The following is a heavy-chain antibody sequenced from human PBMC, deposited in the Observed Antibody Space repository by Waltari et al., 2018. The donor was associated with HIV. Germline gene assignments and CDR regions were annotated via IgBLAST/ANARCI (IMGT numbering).Heavy chain of an antibody. D-gene: IGHD3-10*01. CDR3: ATGVRYYGP. J-gene: IGHJ5*02. Sequence: AESGGRLIQPGGSLGLSCPDSTFSVSGKHVTWIRQAPGGSLEWVAVIYPDDPTHYADSVSGRFTISRAKSRTTVLLLMNGLFVDDTATYFCATGVRYYGPWGQGTRVTVSS. CDR2: IYPDDPT. V-gene: IGHV3-53*01. CDR1: TFSVSGKH.